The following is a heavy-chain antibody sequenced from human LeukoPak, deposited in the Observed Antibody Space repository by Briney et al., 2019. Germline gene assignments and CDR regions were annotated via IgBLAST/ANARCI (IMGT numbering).Heavy chain of an antibody. CDR3: ARRLRQAYIDY. CDR1: GYSFTSYW. V-gene: IGHV5-51*01. D-gene: IGHD2-2*02. Sequence: GESLKISCKGSGYSFTSYWIGWVRQMPGKGLEVMGIIYPGDSDTRYSPSFQGQVTISADKSISTAYLQWSGLKASDTAMYYCARRLRQAYIDYWGQGTLVTVSS. CDR2: IYPGDSDT. J-gene: IGHJ4*02.